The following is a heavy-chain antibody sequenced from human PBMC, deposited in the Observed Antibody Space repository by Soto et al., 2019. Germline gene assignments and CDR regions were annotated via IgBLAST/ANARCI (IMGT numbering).Heavy chain of an antibody. CDR2: ISTSGGST. CDR1: GFTFSSYA. J-gene: IGHJ4*02. CDR3: AKDLTGDYGQGRLCDY. D-gene: IGHD7-27*01. V-gene: IGHV3-23*01. Sequence: PGGSLRLSCAASGFTFSSYAMSWVRQAPGKGLEWVSAISTSGGSTYYADSVKGRFSISRDNSKNTLYLQMNSLRAEDTAVYYCAKDLTGDYGQGRLCDYWGQGTLVTVSS.